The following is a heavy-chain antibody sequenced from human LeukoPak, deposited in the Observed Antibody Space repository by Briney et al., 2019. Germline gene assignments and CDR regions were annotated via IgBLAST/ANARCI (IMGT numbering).Heavy chain of an antibody. CDR2: VRYDGSQK. CDR3: AKRSYSGSS. V-gene: IGHV3-30*02. D-gene: IGHD1-26*01. CDR1: GFTFSSYD. Sequence: GGSLRLSCAASGFTFSSYDMYWVRQAPGKGLDWVAFVRYDGSQKYYADSVKGRFTISRDNSKNTLYLQMNSLRAEDTAVYYCAKRSYSGSSWGQGTLVTVSS. J-gene: IGHJ4*02.